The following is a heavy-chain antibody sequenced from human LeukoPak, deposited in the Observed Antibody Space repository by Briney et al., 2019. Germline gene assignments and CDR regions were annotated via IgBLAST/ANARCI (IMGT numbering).Heavy chain of an antibody. D-gene: IGHD6-13*01. V-gene: IGHV1-46*01. Sequence: ASVTVSCKASGYTFTNYDIHWVRQAPGQGLEWMAIINPSSGSTSYAQKFQGRVTMTRDTSTSTVYMELSSLRSEATAMYYCAREYSNSQFDYWGQGTLVTVSS. J-gene: IGHJ4*02. CDR3: AREYSNSQFDY. CDR1: GYTFTNYD. CDR2: INPSSGST.